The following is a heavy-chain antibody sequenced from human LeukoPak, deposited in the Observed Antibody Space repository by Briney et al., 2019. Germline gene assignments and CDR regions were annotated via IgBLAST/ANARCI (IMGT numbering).Heavy chain of an antibody. Sequence: ASVKVSCKASGGTFSSYAISWVRQAPGQGLEWMGGIIPIFGTANYAQKFQGRVTITADESTSTAYMELSRLRSEDTAVYYCARDGVYCSSTSCSGFYYYYYMDVWGKGTTVTVSS. CDR2: IIPIFGTA. V-gene: IGHV1-69*13. J-gene: IGHJ6*03. CDR1: GGTFSSYA. D-gene: IGHD2-2*01. CDR3: ARDGVYCSSTSCSGFYYYYYMDV.